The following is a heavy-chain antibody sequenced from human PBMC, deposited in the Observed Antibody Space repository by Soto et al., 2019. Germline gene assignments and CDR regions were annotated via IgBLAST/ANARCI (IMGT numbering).Heavy chain of an antibody. CDR3: ARDSRSGLYLEY. Sequence: HLQLQESGSGLVKPSQTLSLTCAVSGDSISSGGYSWNWIRQPPGKGLQWIGYIYHSGGTDFNPSLKSRVTITVDSSNNQFSLKLRSVTAADTAVYYCARDSRSGLYLEYWGQGTLITVSS. CDR1: GDSISSGGYS. CDR2: IYHSGGT. D-gene: IGHD5-12*01. J-gene: IGHJ4*02. V-gene: IGHV4-30-2*01.